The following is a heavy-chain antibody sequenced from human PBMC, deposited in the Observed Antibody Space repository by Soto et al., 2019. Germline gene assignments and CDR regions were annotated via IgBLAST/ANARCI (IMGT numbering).Heavy chain of an antibody. Sequence: ASVKVSCKASGGTFGSQGIAWVRQAPGQGLEWMGGFIAMLGTPTYAKKVQGRVTISADESLTSSYLELRSLRSEDTGVYFCARGAMANFDYWGQGTVVTVSS. CDR3: ARGAMANFDY. CDR2: FIAMLGTP. J-gene: IGHJ4*02. CDR1: GGTFGSQG. V-gene: IGHV1-69*13. D-gene: IGHD5-18*01.